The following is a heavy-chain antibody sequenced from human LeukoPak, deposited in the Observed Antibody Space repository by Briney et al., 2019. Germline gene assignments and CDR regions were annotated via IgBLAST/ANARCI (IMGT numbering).Heavy chain of an antibody. CDR1: GFTFDDYA. Sequence: PGRSLRLSCAASGFTFDDYAMHWVRQAPGKGLEWVSGISWNSGIIGYADSVKGRFTISRDNAKNSLYLQMNSLRAEDTALYYCAITYSSSWYAFGGRFDYWGQGTLVTVSS. CDR3: AITYSSSWYAFGGRFDY. D-gene: IGHD6-13*01. CDR2: ISWNSGII. V-gene: IGHV3-9*01. J-gene: IGHJ4*02.